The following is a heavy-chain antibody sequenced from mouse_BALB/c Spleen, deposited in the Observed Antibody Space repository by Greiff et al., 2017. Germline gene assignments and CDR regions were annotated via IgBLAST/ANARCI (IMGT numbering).Heavy chain of an antibody. J-gene: IGHJ2*01. V-gene: IGHV5-6*02. CDR1: GFTFSSYG. Sequence: EVKLVESGGDLVKPGGSLKLSCAASGFTFSSYGMSWVRQTPDKRLEWVATISSGGSYTYYPDSVKGRFTISRDNAKNTLYLQMSSLKSEDTAMYYCARQGRAYYFDYWGQGTTLTVSS. D-gene: IGHD3-3*01. CDR3: ARQGRAYYFDY. CDR2: ISSGGSYT.